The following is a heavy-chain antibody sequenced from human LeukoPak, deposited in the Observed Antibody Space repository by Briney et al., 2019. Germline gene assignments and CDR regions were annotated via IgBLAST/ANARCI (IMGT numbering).Heavy chain of an antibody. CDR1: GFTFSSYA. D-gene: IGHD6-19*01. J-gene: IGHJ4*02. CDR2: ISGSGGST. Sequence: PGGSLRLSCAASGFTFSSYAMSWVRQAPGKGLEWVSAISGSGGSTYYADSVKGRFTISRDNSKNTLYLQMNSLRAEDTAVYYCAKDRHRDSSGWHYYFDYWGQGTLVTVSS. V-gene: IGHV3-23*01. CDR3: AKDRHRDSSGWHYYFDY.